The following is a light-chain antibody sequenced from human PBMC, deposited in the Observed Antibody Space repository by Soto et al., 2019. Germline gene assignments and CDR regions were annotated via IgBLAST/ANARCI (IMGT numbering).Light chain of an antibody. V-gene: IGLV7-46*01. CDR3: LLTYSGGRV. J-gene: IGLJ2*01. CDR1: DGPVTSGHY. CDR2: NTM. Sequence: QAVVTQEPSLTVSPGGTVSLTCGSSDGPVTSGHYPYWYQQRPGQVPRTLIYNTMNRQSWAPARFSGSLVGVKAALTLSGAQPEDEADYYCLLTYSGGRVFGGGTKLTVL.